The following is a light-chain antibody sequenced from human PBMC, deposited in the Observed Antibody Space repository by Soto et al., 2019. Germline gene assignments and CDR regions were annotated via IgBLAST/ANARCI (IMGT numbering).Light chain of an antibody. CDR3: LQHKSYPLT. CDR1: QGIGNG. Sequence: DIQMTQSPSSLSASVGDRVTITCRASQGIGNGLGWFQQKPGRAPKRLMYAASSLESGVPPRFSGSGSGTEFTLPISSLQPEHFATYSFLQHKSYPLTFGQATQVEIK. CDR2: AAS. J-gene: IGKJ1*01. V-gene: IGKV1-17*01.